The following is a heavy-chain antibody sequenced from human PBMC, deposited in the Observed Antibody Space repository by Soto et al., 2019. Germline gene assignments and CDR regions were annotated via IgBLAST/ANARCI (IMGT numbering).Heavy chain of an antibody. CDR2: IKSKSDGGTT. CDR3: ATDPFSGSYYGFYI. J-gene: IGHJ3*02. Sequence: PGGSLRLSCAASGFTFSNAWMNWVRQAPGKGLEWVGRIKSKSDGGTTDYAAPVQGRFIVSRDDPKNTLYLQMQSLRTEDTAVYYCATDPFSGSYYGFYIWGQGTMVTVSS. CDR1: GFTFSNAW. D-gene: IGHD1-26*01. V-gene: IGHV3-15*01.